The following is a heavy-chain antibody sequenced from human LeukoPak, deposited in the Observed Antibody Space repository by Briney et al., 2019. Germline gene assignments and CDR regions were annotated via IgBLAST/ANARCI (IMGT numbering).Heavy chain of an antibody. J-gene: IGHJ4*02. D-gene: IGHD2-2*02. CDR1: GFTFSSNY. CDR3: ARDREGCSSTSCYNFDY. CDR2: IYSGGST. Sequence: GGSLRLSCAASGFTFSSNYMSWFRQAPGKGLEWVSVIYSGGSTYYADSVKGRFTISRDNSKNTLYLQMNSLRAEDTAVYYCARDREGCSSTSCYNFDYWGQGTLVTVSS. V-gene: IGHV3-53*01.